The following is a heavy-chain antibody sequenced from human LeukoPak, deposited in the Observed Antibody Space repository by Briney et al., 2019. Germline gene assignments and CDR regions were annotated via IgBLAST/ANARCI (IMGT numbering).Heavy chain of an antibody. Sequence: GGSLRLSCAASGFTFDDYAMHWVRQAPGKGLEWVSLISGDGGSTYYADSVRGRFTISRDNSKNSLYLQMNSLGTEDTALYYCAKDLSSGLDYCYYGMDVWGQGTTATVSS. CDR1: GFTFDDYA. CDR2: ISGDGGST. CDR3: AKDLSSGLDYCYYGMDV. D-gene: IGHD6-19*01. V-gene: IGHV3-43*02. J-gene: IGHJ6*02.